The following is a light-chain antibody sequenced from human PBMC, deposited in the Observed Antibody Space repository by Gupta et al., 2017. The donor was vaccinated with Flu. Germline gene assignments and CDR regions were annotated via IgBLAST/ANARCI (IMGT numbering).Light chain of an antibody. CDR2: KAT. CDR1: QSIRNW. V-gene: IGKV1-5*03. CDR3: QHYNSYTEFV. J-gene: IGKJ3*01. Sequence: FTLSASVGDRVTITCRASQSIRNWLAWWHQKPGQAPRLLINKATNLESGVPSRFSGSDSGTEFILTINNLQPDDFGIYYCQHYNSYTEFVFGPGTKVDL.